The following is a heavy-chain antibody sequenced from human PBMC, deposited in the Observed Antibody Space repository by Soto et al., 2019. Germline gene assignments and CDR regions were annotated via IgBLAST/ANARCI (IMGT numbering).Heavy chain of an antibody. V-gene: IGHV3-9*01. CDR3: AKDLVSSSSVP. CDR2: ISWNSGSI. J-gene: IGHJ5*02. D-gene: IGHD6-13*01. CDR1: GFTFDDYA. Sequence: PGGSLRLSCAASGFTFDDYAMHWVRQAPGKGLEWVSGISWNSGSIGYADSVKGRFTISRDNAKNSLYLQMNSLRAEDTALYYCAKDLVSSSSVPWGQGTLVTVSS.